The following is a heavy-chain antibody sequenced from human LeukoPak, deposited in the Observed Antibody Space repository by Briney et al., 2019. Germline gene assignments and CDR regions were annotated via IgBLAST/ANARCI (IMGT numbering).Heavy chain of an antibody. CDR2: IGTAGDT. D-gene: IGHD1-1*01. J-gene: IGHJ4*02. Sequence: GGSLRLSCAASGFTFSDYDMHWVRQATGKGLEWVSAIGTAGDTYYTGSVKGRFTISRENEKNSLYLQMNSLRAGDTAVYYCARVAKERVGGVYYFDYWGQGTLVTVSS. CDR3: ARVAKERVGGVYYFDY. V-gene: IGHV3-13*01. CDR1: GFTFSDYD.